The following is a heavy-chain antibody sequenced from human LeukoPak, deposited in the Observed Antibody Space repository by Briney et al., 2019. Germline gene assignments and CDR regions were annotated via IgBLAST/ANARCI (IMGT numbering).Heavy chain of an antibody. CDR1: GYTFTSYA. V-gene: IGHV1-3*01. D-gene: IGHD3-3*01. Sequence: ASVKVSCKASGYTFTSYAMHWVRQAPGQRLEWMGWINAGNGNTRYSQKFQGRVTITRDTSASTAYMELSSLRSEDTAVYYCARDHGIFGVATWGQGTLVTVSS. CDR2: INAGNGNT. CDR3: ARDHGIFGVAT. J-gene: IGHJ5*02.